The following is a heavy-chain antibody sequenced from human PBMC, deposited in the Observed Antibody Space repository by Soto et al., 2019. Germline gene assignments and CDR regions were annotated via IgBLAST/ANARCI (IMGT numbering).Heavy chain of an antibody. CDR1: GVTVSSHY. Sequence: EVQLVESGGGLVQPGGSLRLSCAASGVTVSSHYMSWVRQAPGKGLEWVSVIYSGGSTYYADSVKGRFTISRDNSKNTLYLQMNSLRAEDTAVYYCARHGYNYGGGYLDYWGQGTLVTVSS. CDR2: IYSGGST. D-gene: IGHD5-18*01. CDR3: ARHGYNYGGGYLDY. V-gene: IGHV3-66*04. J-gene: IGHJ4*02.